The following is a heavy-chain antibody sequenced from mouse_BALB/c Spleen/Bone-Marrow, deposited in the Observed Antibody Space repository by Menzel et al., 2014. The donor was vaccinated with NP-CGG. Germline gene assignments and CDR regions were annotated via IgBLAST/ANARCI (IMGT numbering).Heavy chain of an antibody. CDR3: ARDGNYAMDY. V-gene: IGHV3-5*02. J-gene: IGHJ4*01. D-gene: IGHD1-1*02. CDR2: IYYSGTI. Sequence: VQLKESGPGLVKPSQTVSLTCTVTGISITTGNYRWSWIRQFPGNKLEWIGYIYYSGTITYNPSLTSRTTITRDTSKNQFFLEMSSLTAEDTVTYYCARDGNYAMDYWGQGTSVTVSS. CDR1: GISITTGNYR.